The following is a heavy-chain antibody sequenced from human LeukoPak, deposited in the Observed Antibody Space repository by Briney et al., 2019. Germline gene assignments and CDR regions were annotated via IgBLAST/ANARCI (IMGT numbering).Heavy chain of an antibody. CDR3: ARETGPNWFDP. J-gene: IGHJ5*02. CDR2: IYSGGST. V-gene: IGHV3-66*01. CDR1: GFTVSSNY. Sequence: GGSLRLSCAASGFTVSSNYMSWVRQAPGKGLEWVSDIYSGGSTYYADSVKGRFTISRDNSKNPLYLQMNSLRAEDTAVYYCARETGPNWFDPWGQGTLVTVSS.